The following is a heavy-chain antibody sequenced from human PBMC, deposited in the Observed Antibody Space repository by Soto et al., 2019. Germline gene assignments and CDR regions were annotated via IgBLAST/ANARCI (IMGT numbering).Heavy chain of an antibody. D-gene: IGHD3-10*01. Sequence: GGSLRLSCVVSGFTFGSRAISWVRQAPWEGLEWVSTTTGTGVDTKYADSVRGRFTISRDNSKNTIDLQMSSLRADDSAVYYCARGSEDSYPGSRVLDFWGRGTLVAVSS. CDR2: TTGTGVDT. V-gene: IGHV3-23*01. CDR3: ARGSEDSYPGSRVLDF. CDR1: GFTFGSRA. J-gene: IGHJ4*02.